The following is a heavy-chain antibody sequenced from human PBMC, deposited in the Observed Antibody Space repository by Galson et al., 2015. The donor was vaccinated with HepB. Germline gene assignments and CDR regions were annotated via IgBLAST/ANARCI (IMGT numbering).Heavy chain of an antibody. CDR2: INSGGGYL. CDR3: VIGNWNGPFDN. V-gene: IGHV3-11*01. J-gene: IGHJ4*02. Sequence: SLRLSCAVSGLTFSDYYTSWIRQAPGEGLEWVAYINSGGGYLTYADSVKGRFTISRDQAKKSLFLQMNSLRAEDTAMYFCVIGNWNGPFDNWGQGTLVTVSP. D-gene: IGHD1-1*01. CDR1: GLTFSDYY.